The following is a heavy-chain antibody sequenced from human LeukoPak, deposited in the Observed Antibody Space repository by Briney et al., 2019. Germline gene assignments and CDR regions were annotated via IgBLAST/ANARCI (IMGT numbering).Heavy chain of an antibody. Sequence: GASVKVSCKASGYTFTTYGITWVRQAPGQGLEWMGGISAYNGNTNYAQKLQGRATMTTDTSTRTAYMELRSLRSDDTAVYYCAREGLRSVVNYFDYWGQGTLVTVSS. CDR1: GYTFTTYG. D-gene: IGHD2-15*01. V-gene: IGHV1-18*01. CDR3: AREGLRSVVNYFDY. CDR2: ISAYNGNT. J-gene: IGHJ4*02.